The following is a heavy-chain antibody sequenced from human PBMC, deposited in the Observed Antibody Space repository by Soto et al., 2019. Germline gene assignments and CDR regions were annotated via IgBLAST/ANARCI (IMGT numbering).Heavy chain of an antibody. CDR2: ISTYSGDT. CDR3: ARHHGPTTSENWFDP. J-gene: IGHJ5*02. CDR1: GYTFFTYD. D-gene: IGHD5-12*01. V-gene: IGHV1-18*01. Sequence: ASVKVSCKASGYTFFTYDISWVREAPGQGLEWMGWISTYSGDTKYAQKFQGRVTMTTDTSTTTAYLELRSLRSDDTAVYYCARHHGPTTSENWFDPWGQGTLVTVSS.